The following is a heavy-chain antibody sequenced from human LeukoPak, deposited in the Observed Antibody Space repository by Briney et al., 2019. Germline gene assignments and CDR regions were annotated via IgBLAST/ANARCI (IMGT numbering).Heavy chain of an antibody. D-gene: IGHD4-11*01. CDR2: FWSDGTNQ. CDR3: ARDAQRGFDYSNSLRY. J-gene: IGHJ4*02. V-gene: IGHV3-33*08. Sequence: GGPLTLPCVPSQFTFRHYALHGLPRAPARGGDGVAFFWSDGTNQYYADSVKGRFTISRDDSQKTVYLQMNGLRVEDTAVYFCARDAQRGFDYSNSLRYWGQGTLVTVSS. CDR1: QFTFRHYA.